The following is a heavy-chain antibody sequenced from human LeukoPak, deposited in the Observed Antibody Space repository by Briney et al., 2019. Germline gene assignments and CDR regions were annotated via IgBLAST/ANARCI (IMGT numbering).Heavy chain of an antibody. D-gene: IGHD2-15*01. J-gene: IGHJ4*02. CDR3: ARGDCSGGSCHSFDY. V-gene: IGHV4-59*01. Sequence: SETLSLTCTVSGGSISSYYWSWIRQPPGKGLEWIGYIYYTGSTNYNPSLKSRVTISVDTSKNQFSLRLSSVTAADTAVYYCARGDCSGGSCHSFDYWGQGTLVTVSS. CDR2: IYYTGST. CDR1: GGSISSYY.